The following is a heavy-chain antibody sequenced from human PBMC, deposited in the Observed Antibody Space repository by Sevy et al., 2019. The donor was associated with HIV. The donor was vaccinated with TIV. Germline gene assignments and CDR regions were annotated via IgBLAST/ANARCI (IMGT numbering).Heavy chain of an antibody. CDR1: GFILSSYA. CDR3: ARDPIRGRRVYYFDY. D-gene: IGHD3-10*01. CDR2: ISDDGSNK. V-gene: IGHV3-30-3*01. J-gene: IGHJ4*02. Sequence: GGSLRLSCAASGFILSSYAMHWVRQAPGKGLEWVAVISDDGSNKYYADSVKGRFTISRDNSKNTLYLQMNSLRAEDTAVYYCARDPIRGRRVYYFDYWGQGSLVTVSS.